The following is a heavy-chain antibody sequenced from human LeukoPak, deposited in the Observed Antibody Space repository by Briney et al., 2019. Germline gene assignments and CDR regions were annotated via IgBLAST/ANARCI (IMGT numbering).Heavy chain of an antibody. V-gene: IGHV4-34*01. Sequence: SETLSLTCAVYGGSFSGYHWSWIRQPPGKGLEWIGEINHSGSTNYNPSLKSRVTISVDTSKNQFSLKLSSVTAADTAVYYCAREGSDSSGYYYLHYWGQGTLVTVSS. CDR2: INHSGST. J-gene: IGHJ4*02. CDR3: AREGSDSSGYYYLHY. CDR1: GGSFSGYH. D-gene: IGHD3-22*01.